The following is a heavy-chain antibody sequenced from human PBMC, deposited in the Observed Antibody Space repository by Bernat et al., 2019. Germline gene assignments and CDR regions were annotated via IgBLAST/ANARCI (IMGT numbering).Heavy chain of an antibody. D-gene: IGHD3-10*01. Sequence: QLQLQESVPGLVKPSETLSLSCTVSGGSISSSSYYWGWIRQPPGKGLEWIGSIYYSGSTYYNPSLKSRVTISVDTSKNQFCLTLSYVTAADTAVYYCARMVQRGGYFHYWGQGTLVTVSS. J-gene: IGHJ4*02. CDR2: IYYSGST. V-gene: IGHV4-39*01. CDR1: GGSISSSSYY. CDR3: ARMVQRGGYFHY.